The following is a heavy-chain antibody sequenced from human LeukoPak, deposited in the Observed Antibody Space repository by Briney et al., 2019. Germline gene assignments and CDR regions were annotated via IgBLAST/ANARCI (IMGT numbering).Heavy chain of an antibody. CDR1: GFTFSSYE. CDR3: ARKYCSSTSCLIDN. Sequence: GGSLRLSCVASGFTFSSYEMNWVRQVPGKGLEWVSYISGSGSTIYYADSVKGRFTISRDNAKNSLYLQMNSLRAEDTAVYYCARKYCSSTSCLIDNWGQGTLVTVSS. J-gene: IGHJ4*02. CDR2: ISGSGSTI. D-gene: IGHD2-2*01. V-gene: IGHV3-48*03.